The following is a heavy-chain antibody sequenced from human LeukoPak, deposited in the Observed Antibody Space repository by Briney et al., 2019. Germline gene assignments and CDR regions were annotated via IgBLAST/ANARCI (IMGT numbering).Heavy chain of an antibody. CDR3: SRGAQEYYYYYYMDV. Sequence: GGSLRLSCAASGFTFSSYSMNWVRQAPGKGLEWVSYISSSSSTKYYADSMKGRFTISRDNAKNSLYLQMNSLRAEDTAVYYCSRGAQEYYYYYYMDVWGKGTTVTVSS. J-gene: IGHJ6*03. CDR1: GFTFSSYS. CDR2: ISSSSSTK. V-gene: IGHV3-48*01.